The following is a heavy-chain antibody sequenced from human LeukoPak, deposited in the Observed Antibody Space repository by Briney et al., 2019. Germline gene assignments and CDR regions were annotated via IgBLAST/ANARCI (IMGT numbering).Heavy chain of an antibody. CDR1: GYSFTGYY. CDR3: ARDFWNGPGDY. V-gene: IGHV1-2*02. CDR2: INPNSSGT. J-gene: IGHJ4*02. Sequence: ASVKVSCKASGYSFTGYYVHWVRQAPGQGLEWMGWINPNSSGTKYAQKFQGRVTMTSDTSTSTAYMELSRLISDDTAVYYCARDFWNGPGDYWGQGTLVTISS. D-gene: IGHD3-3*01.